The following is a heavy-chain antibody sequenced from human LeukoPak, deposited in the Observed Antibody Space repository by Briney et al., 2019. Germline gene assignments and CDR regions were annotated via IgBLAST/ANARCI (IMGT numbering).Heavy chain of an antibody. Sequence: GGSLRLSCAASGFTVSSNYMSWVRQAPGKGLEWVSLIYSGGSTSYADPVKGRFTISRDNSKNTLYLQMNSLRAEDTAEYYCAKDPYGSGSYFDYWGQGTLVTVSS. D-gene: IGHD3-10*01. CDR1: GFTVSSNY. V-gene: IGHV3-66*01. CDR3: AKDPYGSGSYFDY. J-gene: IGHJ4*02. CDR2: IYSGGST.